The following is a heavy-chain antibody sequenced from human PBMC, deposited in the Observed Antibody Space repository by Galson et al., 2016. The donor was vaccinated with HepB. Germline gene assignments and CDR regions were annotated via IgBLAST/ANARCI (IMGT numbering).Heavy chain of an antibody. V-gene: IGHV3-7*01. CDR3: AREGPRRISVAEMGFFDY. CDR1: GYPFEKCW. Sequence: SLRLSCAASGYPFEKCWLSWVRQPPGKGLEWVANIKQDGSEKYYGDSVKGRFTISRDNGRNSVYLQMNDLRVDDTAIDYCAREGPRRISVAEMGFFDYWGRGSLVTVSS. CDR2: IKQDGSEK. D-gene: IGHD2-15*01. J-gene: IGHJ4*02.